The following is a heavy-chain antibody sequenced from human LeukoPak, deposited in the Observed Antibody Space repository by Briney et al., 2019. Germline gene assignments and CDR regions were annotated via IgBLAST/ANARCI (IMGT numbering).Heavy chain of an antibody. CDR1: GFTVSSNY. D-gene: IGHD2-21*02. Sequence: GGSLRLSCAASGFTVSSNYMSWVRQAPGKGLEWVSVIYRGGSTYYADSVKGRFTISRDNAKNSLYLQMNSLRAEDTAVYYCARDTYCGGDCPRWFDPWGQGTLVTVSS. V-gene: IGHV3-66*01. CDR3: ARDTYCGGDCPRWFDP. CDR2: IYRGGST. J-gene: IGHJ5*02.